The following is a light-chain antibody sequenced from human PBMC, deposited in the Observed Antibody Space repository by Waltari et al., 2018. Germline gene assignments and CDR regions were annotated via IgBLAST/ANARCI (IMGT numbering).Light chain of an antibody. Sequence: EIVLTQSPGTLSLSPGERATLSCRASQSVTRYLAWYQQKPGLAPRLRIYDTSNRATGIPARFIGSRSGTDFSLTITSLESEDFAVYYCQQRADWPLPFGGGTKVEIQ. CDR1: QSVTRY. CDR3: QQRADWPLP. J-gene: IGKJ4*01. V-gene: IGKV3-11*01. CDR2: DTS.